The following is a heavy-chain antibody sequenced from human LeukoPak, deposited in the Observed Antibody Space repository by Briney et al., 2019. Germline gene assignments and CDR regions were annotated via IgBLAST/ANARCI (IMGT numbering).Heavy chain of an antibody. CDR2: IIPIFGTA. V-gene: IGHV1-69*05. J-gene: IGHJ4*02. CDR3: ARGGYGDYVFDY. D-gene: IGHD4-17*01. Sequence: GASVKVSCKASGGTFSSYAISWVRQAPAQGLEWMGGIIPIFGTANYAQKFLGRVTITTDDSTSTADMELSSLRSEDTAVYYCARGGYGDYVFDYWGQGTLVTVSS. CDR1: GGTFSSYA.